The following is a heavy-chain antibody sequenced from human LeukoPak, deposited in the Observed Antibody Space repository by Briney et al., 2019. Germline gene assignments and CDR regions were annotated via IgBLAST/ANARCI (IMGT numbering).Heavy chain of an antibody. D-gene: IGHD2-15*01. J-gene: IGHJ4*02. Sequence: PGGSLRLSCAASGFTFSSSAMSWVRQAPGKGLQWVSVISSNGGSTFYAGSVKGRFTISRDNSKNMVYLEMSSLRAEDTALYYCARLFDYWGQGTLVTVSS. CDR3: ARLFDY. CDR1: GFTFSSSA. CDR2: ISSNGGST. V-gene: IGHV3-23*01.